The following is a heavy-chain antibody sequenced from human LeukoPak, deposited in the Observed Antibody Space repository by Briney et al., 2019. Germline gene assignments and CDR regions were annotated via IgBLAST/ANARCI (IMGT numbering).Heavy chain of an antibody. D-gene: IGHD5-24*01. J-gene: IGHJ5*02. V-gene: IGHV5-51*01. Sequence: GESLKISCKGSGYKFTTYWIGRVRQMPGRGLEWMGLIYPGDSDTRYSPSFQGQVTISVDNSINTAYLQLSSLKATAMYFCARSHGPAAQNRFETWGQGTLVTVSS. CDR3: ARSHGPAAQNRFET. CDR2: IYPGDSDT. CDR1: GYKFTTYW.